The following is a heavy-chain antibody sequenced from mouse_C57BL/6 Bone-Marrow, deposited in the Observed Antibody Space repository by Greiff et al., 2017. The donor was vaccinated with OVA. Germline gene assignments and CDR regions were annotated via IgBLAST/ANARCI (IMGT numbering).Heavy chain of an antibody. Sequence: EVQLVESGGGLVQPGGSLKLSCAASGFTFSDYYMYWVRQTPEKRLEWVAYISNGGGSTYYPDTVKGRFTISRDNAKNTLYLQMSRLKSEDTAMYYCARPWYCDVWGTGTTVTVSS. CDR2: ISNGGGST. CDR3: ARPWYCDV. V-gene: IGHV5-12*01. J-gene: IGHJ1*03. CDR1: GFTFSDYY.